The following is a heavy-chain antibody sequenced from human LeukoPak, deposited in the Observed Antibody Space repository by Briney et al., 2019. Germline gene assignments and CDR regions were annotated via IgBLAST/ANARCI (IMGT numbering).Heavy chain of an antibody. J-gene: IGHJ4*02. V-gene: IGHV3-30*18. CDR1: GFTFSSYG. Sequence: GGSLRLSCAASGFTFSSYGMHWVRQAPGKGLEWVAVISYDGSNKYYADSVKGRFTISRDNSKNTLYLQMNSLRAEDTAVYYCAKDGLDYWGQGTLVTVSS. CDR3: AKDGLDY. CDR2: ISYDGSNK. D-gene: IGHD3/OR15-3a*01.